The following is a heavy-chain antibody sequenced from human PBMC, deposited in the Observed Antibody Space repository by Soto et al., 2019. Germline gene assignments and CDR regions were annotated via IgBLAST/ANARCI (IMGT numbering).Heavy chain of an antibody. J-gene: IGHJ5*01. CDR2: INAGNGNT. V-gene: IGHV1-3*01. D-gene: IGHD6-13*01. CDR3: ARDQQFRNWFDS. Sequence: VKVSCKASGYTFSRYAIHWVRQAPGQRLEWMGWINAGNGNTKYSQKFEGRVTLTTDTSANTVYMELSSLRFEDTALYYCARDQQFRNWFDSWGQGTLVTVSS. CDR1: GYTFSRYA.